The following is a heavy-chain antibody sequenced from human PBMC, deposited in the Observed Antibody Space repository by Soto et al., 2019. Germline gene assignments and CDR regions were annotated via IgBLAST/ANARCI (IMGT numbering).Heavy chain of an antibody. CDR3: ARDQGIAVAVFDY. V-gene: IGHV4-61*01. CDR1: GGSVTSGSYY. D-gene: IGHD6-19*01. CDR2: IYYSGST. Sequence: QVQLQESGPGLVKPSETLSLTCTVSGGSVTSGSYYWSWIRQPPGKGLEWIGCIYYSGSTNYNPSLKSRVTMSVDTSKNQISLKLSSVTAAVTAVYYCARDQGIAVAVFDYWGQGTLVTVSS. J-gene: IGHJ4*02.